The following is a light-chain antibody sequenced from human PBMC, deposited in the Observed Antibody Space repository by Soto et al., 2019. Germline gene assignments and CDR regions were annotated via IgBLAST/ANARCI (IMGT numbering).Light chain of an antibody. CDR2: GAS. CDR1: QSVSNN. Sequence: EIVLTQSPATLSVFVGEKATLSCGASQSVSNNLNWYHQKPGQAPKPLIYGASTRETGVPSRFSGSGSGTDFTLTISSLQSEDFATYYCQQYSSWPFTFGRGTKVDIE. V-gene: IGKV3-15*01. J-gene: IGKJ3*01. CDR3: QQYSSWPFT.